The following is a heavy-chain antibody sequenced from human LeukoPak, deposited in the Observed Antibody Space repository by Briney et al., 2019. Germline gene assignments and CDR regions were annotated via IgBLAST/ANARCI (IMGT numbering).Heavy chain of an antibody. D-gene: IGHD3-10*01. Sequence: SETLSLTCTVSGGSISSYYWSWIRQPAGKGLGWIGRIYTSGSTNYNPSLKSRVTMSVDTSKNQFSLKLSSVTAADTAVYYCARTYYYGSGREGYYFDYWGQGTLVTVSS. CDR1: GGSISSYY. CDR3: ARTYYYGSGREGYYFDY. CDR2: IYTSGST. V-gene: IGHV4-4*07. J-gene: IGHJ4*02.